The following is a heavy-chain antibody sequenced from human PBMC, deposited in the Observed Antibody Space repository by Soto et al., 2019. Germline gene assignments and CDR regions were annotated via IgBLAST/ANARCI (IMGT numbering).Heavy chain of an antibody. Sequence: QVQLVESGGGVVQPGRSLRLSCEGSGYMFSKYGMNWVRQAPGKGLEWVAIIWYDGSNDFYADSVKGRFTISKDNSKNTVYLQMDSQRVDDPAIYYCGRAGVANWVDTCGQGSLVTVSS. CDR1: GYMFSKYG. J-gene: IGHJ5*02. V-gene: IGHV3-33*01. CDR2: IWYDGSND. CDR3: GRAGVANWVDT. D-gene: IGHD3-10*01.